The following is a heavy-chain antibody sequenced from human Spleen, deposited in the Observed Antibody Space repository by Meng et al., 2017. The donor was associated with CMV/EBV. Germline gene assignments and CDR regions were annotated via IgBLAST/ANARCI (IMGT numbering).Heavy chain of an antibody. CDR2: INPNSGGT. Sequence: YTFTGYYMHWVRQAPGQGLEWMGWINPNSGGTNYAQKFQGRVTMTRDTSISTAYMELSRLRSDDTAVYYCARDFLAVAGFPLPNWFDPWGQGTLVTVSS. J-gene: IGHJ5*02. CDR1: YTFTGYY. V-gene: IGHV1-2*02. D-gene: IGHD6-19*01. CDR3: ARDFLAVAGFPLPNWFDP.